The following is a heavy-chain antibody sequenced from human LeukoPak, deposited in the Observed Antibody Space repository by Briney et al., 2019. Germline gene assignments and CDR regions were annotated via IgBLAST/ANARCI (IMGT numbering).Heavy chain of an antibody. Sequence: PSETLSLTCTVSGGSISSYYWSWIRQPPGKGLEWIGEINHSGSTNYNPSLKSRVTISVDTSKNQFSLKLSSVTAADTAVYYCARHPGWAAAGTDYFDYWGQGTLVTVSS. J-gene: IGHJ4*02. CDR1: GGSISSYY. V-gene: IGHV4-34*01. CDR2: INHSGST. D-gene: IGHD6-13*01. CDR3: ARHPGWAAAGTDYFDY.